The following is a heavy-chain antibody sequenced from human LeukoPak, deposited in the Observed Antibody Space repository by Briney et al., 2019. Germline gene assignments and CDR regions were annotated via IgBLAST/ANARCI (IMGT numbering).Heavy chain of an antibody. CDR1: GFTFSSYA. J-gene: IGHJ4*02. V-gene: IGHV3-23*01. CDR3: AKTPGSGWYGGYFDY. CDR2: ISGSGGST. D-gene: IGHD6-19*01. Sequence: GGSLRLSCAASGFTFSSYAMSWVRQAPGKGLEWVSAISGSGGSTYYADSVKGRFTISRDNSKNTLYLQMNSLRAEDTAVYYCAKTPGSGWYGGYFDYWGQGTRVTVSS.